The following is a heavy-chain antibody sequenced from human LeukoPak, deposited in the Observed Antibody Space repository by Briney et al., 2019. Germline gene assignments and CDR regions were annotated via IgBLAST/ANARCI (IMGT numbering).Heavy chain of an antibody. V-gene: IGHV3-23*01. Sequence: GGSLRLSCAASGFTFSNAWMSWVRQAPGKGLEWVSAISGSGGSTYYADSVKGRFTVSRDNSKNTLYLQMNSLRAEDTAVYYCAKGDHIYYDTTDYWGQGTLVTVSS. J-gene: IGHJ4*02. CDR3: AKGDHIYYDTTDY. CDR2: ISGSGGST. CDR1: GFTFSNAW. D-gene: IGHD3-22*01.